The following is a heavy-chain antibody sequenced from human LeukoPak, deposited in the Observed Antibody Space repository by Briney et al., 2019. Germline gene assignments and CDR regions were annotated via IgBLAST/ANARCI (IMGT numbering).Heavy chain of an antibody. CDR2: IYTSGST. D-gene: IGHD1-26*01. Sequence: PSETLSLTCTVSGGSISSYYWSWIRQPAGKGLEWIGRIYTSGSTNYNPSLKSRVTMSVDTSKNQFSLKLSSVTAADTAVYYCARDPIVGATGVERVDYWGQGTLVTVSS. J-gene: IGHJ4*02. CDR1: GGSISSYY. CDR3: ARDPIVGATGVERVDY. V-gene: IGHV4-4*07.